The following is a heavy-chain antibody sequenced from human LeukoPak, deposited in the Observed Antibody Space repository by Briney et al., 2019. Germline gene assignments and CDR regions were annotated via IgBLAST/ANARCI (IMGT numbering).Heavy chain of an antibody. CDR1: GFTFSSYE. V-gene: IGHV3-9*03. J-gene: IGHJ4*02. D-gene: IGHD6-13*01. CDR2: ISWNSGSI. Sequence: GGSLRLSCAASGFTFSSYEMNWVRQAPGKGLEWVSGISWNSGSIGYADSVKGRFTISRDNAKNSLYLQMNSLRAEDMALYYCAKDTHRYSSSWYYFDYWGQGTLVTVSS. CDR3: AKDTHRYSSSWYYFDY.